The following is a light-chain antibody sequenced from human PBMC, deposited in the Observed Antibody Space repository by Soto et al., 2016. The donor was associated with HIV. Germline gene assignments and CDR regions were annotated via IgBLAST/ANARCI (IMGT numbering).Light chain of an antibody. Sequence: DIRMTQSPSSLSASVGDTVTITCRASQMINSYLNWYQQKPGKAPRLLIYAASSLQVGVPSRFSGSRSRTGFSLTITSLQPDDFATYYCQQSDTIPLTFGQGTRLEIK. CDR3: QQSDTIPLT. CDR2: AAS. V-gene: IGKV1-39*01. J-gene: IGKJ5*01. CDR1: QMINSY.